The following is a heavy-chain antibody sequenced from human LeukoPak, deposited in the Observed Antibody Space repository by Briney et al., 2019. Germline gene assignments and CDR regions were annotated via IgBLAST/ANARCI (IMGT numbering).Heavy chain of an antibody. J-gene: IGHJ4*02. CDR3: TSLMARGVIWIDY. CDR2: IKQDGSEK. V-gene: IGHV3-7*03. D-gene: IGHD3-10*01. Sequence: GGPLRLSCAASGFTFSSYWMSWVRQAPGKGLEWVANIKQDGSEKYYVDSVKGRFTISRDNAKNSLYLQMNSLRAEDTAVYYCTSLMARGVIWIDYWGQGTLVTVSS. CDR1: GFTFSSYW.